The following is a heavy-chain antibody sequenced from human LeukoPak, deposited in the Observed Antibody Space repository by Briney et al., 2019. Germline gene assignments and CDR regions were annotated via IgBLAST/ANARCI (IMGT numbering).Heavy chain of an antibody. CDR1: GFTFSDYY. Sequence: GGSLRLSCAASGFTFSDYYMSRIRQAPGKGLEWVSYISSSGSTIYYADSVKGRFTISRDNAKNSLYLQMNSLRAEDTAVYYCAREVDSDYYDSSGLYYFDYWGQGTLVTVSS. D-gene: IGHD3-22*01. CDR2: ISSSGSTI. J-gene: IGHJ4*02. V-gene: IGHV3-11*01. CDR3: AREVDSDYYDSSGLYYFDY.